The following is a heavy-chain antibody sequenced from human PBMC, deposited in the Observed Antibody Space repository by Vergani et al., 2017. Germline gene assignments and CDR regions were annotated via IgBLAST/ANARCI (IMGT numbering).Heavy chain of an antibody. D-gene: IGHD3-16*01. Sequence: QVQLQESGPGLVKPSQTLSLTCTVSGASFTSGSYYWSWLRQPAGKPLEWFGRIPTNGVLHYHPSLNSRATISVDTTRNQFSRKLTAVTATATAIYFWARGNPYVEFDIWGQGTMITVSS. CDR2: IPTNGVL. J-gene: IGHJ3*02. CDR3: ARGNPYVEFDI. V-gene: IGHV4-61*02. CDR1: GASFTSGSYY.